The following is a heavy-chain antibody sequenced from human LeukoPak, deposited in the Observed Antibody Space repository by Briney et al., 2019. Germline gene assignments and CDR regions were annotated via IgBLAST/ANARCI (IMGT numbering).Heavy chain of an antibody. J-gene: IGHJ3*02. CDR2: IYTSGST. CDR3: ARDGGPKAFDI. CDR1: GGSISSGDYY. V-gene: IGHV4-61*02. Sequence: PSQTLSLTCTVSGGSISSGDYYWSWIRQPPGKGLEWIGRIYTSGSTNYNPSLKSRVTMSVDTSKNQFSLKLSSVTAADTAVYYCARDGGPKAFDIWGQGTMVTVSS.